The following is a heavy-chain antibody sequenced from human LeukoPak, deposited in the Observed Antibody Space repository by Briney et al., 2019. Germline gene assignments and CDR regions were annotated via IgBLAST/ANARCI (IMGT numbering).Heavy chain of an antibody. D-gene: IGHD2-2*01. CDR1: GSIRCYY. CDR2: IYTSGST. V-gene: IGHV4-4*09. Sequence: PSETLSLTCTVSGSIRCYYWSWIRQPPGKGLEWIGYIYTSGSTNYNPSLKSRVTISVDTSKNQFSLDLSSVTAADTAVYYCARQKCTSTSCLTKNAFDIWGQGTMVTVSS. J-gene: IGHJ3*02. CDR3: ARQKCTSTSCLTKNAFDI.